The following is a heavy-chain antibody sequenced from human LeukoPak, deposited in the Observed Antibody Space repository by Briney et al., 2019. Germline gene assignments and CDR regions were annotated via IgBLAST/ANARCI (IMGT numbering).Heavy chain of an antibody. CDR2: IYPGDSDT. D-gene: IGHD6-13*01. J-gene: IGHJ5*02. Sequence: GESLKIYCQGSGYSFTSYWIGWVRQMPGKGLGWMGIIYPGDSDTRYSPSFQGQVTISPEKSISTAYLQCSSLKASDTAMYYCARQDIALDPWGQGTLVTVSS. CDR3: ARQDIALDP. CDR1: GYSFTSYW. V-gene: IGHV5-51*01.